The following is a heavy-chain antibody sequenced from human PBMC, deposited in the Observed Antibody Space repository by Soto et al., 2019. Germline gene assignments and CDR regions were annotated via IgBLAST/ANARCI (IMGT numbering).Heavy chain of an antibody. V-gene: IGHV4-31*03. J-gene: IGHJ6*02. CDR3: AGGGRNLYYYYYGMDV. Sequence: QVQLQESGPGLVKPSQTLSLTCTVSGGSISSGGYYWSWIRQHPGKGLEWIGYIYYSGSTYYNPSLKSRVIISVDTSKNQFSRKLSSVTAAETAVYYCAGGGRNLYYYYYGMDVWGQGTTVTVSS. CDR1: GGSISSGGYY. CDR2: IYYSGST. D-gene: IGHD3-16*01.